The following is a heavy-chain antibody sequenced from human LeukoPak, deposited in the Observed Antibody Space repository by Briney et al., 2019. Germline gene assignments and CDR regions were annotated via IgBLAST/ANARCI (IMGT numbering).Heavy chain of an antibody. Sequence: GGSLRLSCAASGFTFSSYAMHWVRQAPGKGLEWVAVISYDGSNKYYADSVEGRFTISRDNSKNTLYLQMNSLRAEDTAVYYCARDPRVATISYWFDPWGQGTLVTVSS. CDR1: GFTFSSYA. V-gene: IGHV3-30-3*01. J-gene: IGHJ5*02. CDR2: ISYDGSNK. D-gene: IGHD5-12*01. CDR3: ARDPRVATISYWFDP.